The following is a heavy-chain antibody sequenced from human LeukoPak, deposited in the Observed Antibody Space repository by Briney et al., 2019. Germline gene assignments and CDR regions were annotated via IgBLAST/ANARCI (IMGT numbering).Heavy chain of an antibody. V-gene: IGHV3-66*02. CDR2: IYSGGST. CDR3: ARDPSGSYSGY. Sequence: GGSLRLSCAASGFTVSSNYMSWVRQAPGKGLEWVSVIYSGGSTYYADSVKGRFTISRDNSKNTLYLQMTSLRAEDTAVYYCARDPSGSYSGYWGQGTLVTVSS. D-gene: IGHD1-26*01. CDR1: GFTVSSNY. J-gene: IGHJ4*02.